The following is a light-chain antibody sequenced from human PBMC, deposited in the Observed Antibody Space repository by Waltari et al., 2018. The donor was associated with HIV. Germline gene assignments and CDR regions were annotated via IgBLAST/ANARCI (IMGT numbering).Light chain of an antibody. CDR2: AAS. CDR3: QQSYSTPQT. J-gene: IGKJ4*01. Sequence: DIQMTQSPSSLSASVGDRVTITCRASQSISNYLNWYQQKPGKAPKLLIYAASSLQSGVPSRFSGSGSGTDFTLTISSLQPEDFSIYYCQQSYSTPQTFGGGTEVEIK. CDR1: QSISNY. V-gene: IGKV1-39*01.